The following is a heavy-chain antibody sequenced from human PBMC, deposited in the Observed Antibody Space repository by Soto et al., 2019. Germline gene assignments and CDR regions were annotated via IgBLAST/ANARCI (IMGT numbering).Heavy chain of an antibody. J-gene: IGHJ4*02. CDR3: ARMNYYDTSGYPFDY. D-gene: IGHD3-22*01. CDR2: IYYSGST. Sequence: SETLSLSCTVSGVSISSYYWSWIRQPPGKGLEWIGYIYYSGSTNYNPSLKSRVTMSADTSKNQFSLKLNSVTAADTAVYYCARMNYYDTSGYPFDYWGQGMMVTVSS. V-gene: IGHV4-59*01. CDR1: GVSISSYY.